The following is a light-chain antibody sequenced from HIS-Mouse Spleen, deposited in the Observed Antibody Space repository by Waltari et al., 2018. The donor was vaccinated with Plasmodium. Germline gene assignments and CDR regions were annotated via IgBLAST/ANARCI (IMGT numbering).Light chain of an antibody. Sequence: QSALTQPRSVSGSPGQSVTISCTGTSSDVGGYNYVSWYQQHPGKAPKLMIYEFSKRPSGVPGRFSGSKSGNTASLTISGLQAEDEADYYCCSYAGSYTLVFGGGTKLTVL. CDR2: EFS. CDR1: SSDVGGYNY. V-gene: IGLV2-11*01. CDR3: CSYAGSYTLV. J-gene: IGLJ2*01.